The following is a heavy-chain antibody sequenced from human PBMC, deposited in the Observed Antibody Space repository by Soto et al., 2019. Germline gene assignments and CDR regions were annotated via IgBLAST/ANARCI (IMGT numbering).Heavy chain of an antibody. J-gene: IGHJ5*02. D-gene: IGHD2-15*01. V-gene: IGHV5-51*01. CDR2: IYPGDSDT. CDR3: ARQVVVVAATSWFDP. Sequence: GESLKISCKGSGYSFTSYWIGWVRQMPGKGLEWMGIIYPGDSDTRYSPSFQGQVTISAAKSISTAYLHWSSLKASDTAMYYCARQVVVVAATSWFDPWGQGTLVTVSS. CDR1: GYSFTSYW.